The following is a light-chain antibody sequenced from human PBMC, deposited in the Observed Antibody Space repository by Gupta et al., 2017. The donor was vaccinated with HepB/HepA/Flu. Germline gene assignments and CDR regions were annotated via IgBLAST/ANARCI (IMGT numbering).Light chain of an antibody. V-gene: IGLV7-46*01. J-gene: IGLJ3*02. CDR3: WLAYGESRV. Sequence: AVLRQEPSLTVSPGGTVTLTCGSTTGTVASDHFPYWLQQKPGQAPRTLIYNTNYRHSWTPARFSGSLSGGKAALTLSGAQTEDEDDYYCWLAYGESRVFGGGTKLTVL. CDR2: NTN. CDR1: TGTVASDHF.